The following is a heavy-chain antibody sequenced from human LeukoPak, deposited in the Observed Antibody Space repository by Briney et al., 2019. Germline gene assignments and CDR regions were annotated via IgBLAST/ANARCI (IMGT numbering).Heavy chain of an antibody. J-gene: IGHJ5*02. D-gene: IGHD5-12*01. Sequence: PSETLSLTCAVYGGSFSGYYWSWIRQPPGKGLEWIGEINHSGSTYYNPSLKSRVTISVDTSKNQFSLKLSSVTAADTAVYYCARGLRPNWFDPWGQGTLVTVSS. CDR1: GGSFSGYY. CDR3: ARGLRPNWFDP. V-gene: IGHV4-34*09. CDR2: INHSGST.